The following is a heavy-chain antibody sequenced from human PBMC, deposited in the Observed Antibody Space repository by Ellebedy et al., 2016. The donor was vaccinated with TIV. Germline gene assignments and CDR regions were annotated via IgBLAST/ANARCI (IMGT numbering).Heavy chain of an antibody. CDR1: GGTFSSYA. J-gene: IGHJ4*02. CDR3: ARDRVRPAAAGIKSDRDFDY. CDR2: IIPILGIA. Sequence: ASVKVSCKASGGTFSSYAISWVRQAPGQGLEWMGGIIPILGIANYAQKFQGRVTITADKSTSTAYMELSSLRSEDTAVYYCARDRVRPAAAGIKSDRDFDYWGQGTLVTVS. D-gene: IGHD6-13*01. V-gene: IGHV1-69*10.